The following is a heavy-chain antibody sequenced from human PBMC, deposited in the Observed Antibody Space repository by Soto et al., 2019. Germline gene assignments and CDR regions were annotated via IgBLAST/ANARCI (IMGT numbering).Heavy chain of an antibody. CDR2: VYYSGTT. J-gene: IGHJ4*02. CDR3: ARESEDLTSNFDY. Sequence: PSETLSLTCTVSVGTIASGDYYWSWIRQPPGKGLEWIGYVYYSGTTNYNPFLKSRVTLSLDKSKNQFSLKINSVTAEDTAVYYCARESEDLTSNFDYWGQGTLVTVSS. V-gene: IGHV4-61*08. CDR1: VGTIASGDYY.